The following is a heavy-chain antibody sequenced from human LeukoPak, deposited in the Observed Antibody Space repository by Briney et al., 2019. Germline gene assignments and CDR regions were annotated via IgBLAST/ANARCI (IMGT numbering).Heavy chain of an antibody. Sequence: GGSLTLSCAASGFTFSSYWMHSVRQAPRKGLVWVSRINSDGSSTSYADSVKGRFTISRDNAKNTLYLQMNSLRAEDTAVYYGVREGDSWYGEAFDIWGQGTMVTVSS. V-gene: IGHV3-74*01. CDR2: INSDGSST. D-gene: IGHD6-13*01. CDR1: GFTFSSYW. CDR3: VREGDSWYGEAFDI. J-gene: IGHJ3*02.